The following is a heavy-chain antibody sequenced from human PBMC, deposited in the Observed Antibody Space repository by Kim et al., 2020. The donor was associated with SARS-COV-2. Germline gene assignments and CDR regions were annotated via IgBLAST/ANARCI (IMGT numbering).Heavy chain of an antibody. V-gene: IGHV3-21*01. D-gene: IGHD6-13*01. CDR1: GFTFSTYT. J-gene: IGHJ4*02. CDR3: ARDSSSWYYDY. Sequence: GGSLRLSCAASGFTFSTYTMNWVRKAPGKGLEWVSSISSSSSYIYYADSMKGRFTISRDNAKNSLYLQMNSLRAEDTAVYYCARDSSSWYYDYWGQGTLVTVSS. CDR2: ISSSSSYI.